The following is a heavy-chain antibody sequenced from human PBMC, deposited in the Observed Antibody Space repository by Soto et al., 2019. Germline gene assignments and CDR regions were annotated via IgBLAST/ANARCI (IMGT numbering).Heavy chain of an antibody. D-gene: IGHD1-26*01. CDR1: GDSISSDY. V-gene: IGHV4-59*08. J-gene: IGHJ3*01. Sequence: LETLSLTCTVSGDSISSDYWSWIRQPPGKGLEWIGYIYYNGNTKYNPSLKRRVTISLDTSKNHFSLRLSSVTAADTAVYYCARHRAATAHDGFDLWGQGTMVTVSS. CDR2: IYYNGNT. CDR3: ARHRAATAHDGFDL.